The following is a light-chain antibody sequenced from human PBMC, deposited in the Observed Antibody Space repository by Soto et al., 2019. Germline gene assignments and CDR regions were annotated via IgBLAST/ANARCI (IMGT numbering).Light chain of an antibody. CDR3: SSYAGSNHVV. V-gene: IGLV2-8*01. Sequence: QSVLTQPPSASGSPGQSVTISCTGTSSDVGGYNYVSWYQQHPGKAPKLMIYEVSKRPSGVPDRFSGSKSCNTASLTVSGLQAEDEADYYCSSYAGSNHVVFGGGTKLTVL. CDR1: SSDVGGYNY. J-gene: IGLJ2*01. CDR2: EVS.